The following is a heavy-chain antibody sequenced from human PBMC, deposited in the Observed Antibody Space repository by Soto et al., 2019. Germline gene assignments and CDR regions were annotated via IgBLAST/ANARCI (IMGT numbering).Heavy chain of an antibody. CDR2: IYHDDSN. D-gene: IGHD2-15*01. CDR1: GGSISSNHW. J-gene: IGHJ4*02. CDR3: ARAGEMATHFDY. V-gene: IGHV4-4*02. Sequence: QVQLQESGPELVKPSGTLSLICTVSGGSISSNHWWSWVRQSPGKGLEWIGEIYHDDSNNYNPSLKSRVSISIDKSKNQISLKLSSVTAADTAVYYCARAGEMATHFDYWGQGSLVTVSS.